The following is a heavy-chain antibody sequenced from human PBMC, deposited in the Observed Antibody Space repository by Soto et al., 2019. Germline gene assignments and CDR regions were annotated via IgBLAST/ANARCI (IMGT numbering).Heavy chain of an antibody. CDR1: GGSMINYF. CDR2: IHYSGTT. Sequence: PSETLSLTCTLSGGSMINYFWTWIRQPPGKGLEWIGYIHYSGTTSFFPSYNPSLRSRVTISEDTSKNQFSLKLLSVTTADTAVYFCAAGEASSRNLAPYYLDFWGQGTLVTVS. V-gene: IGHV4-59*01. CDR3: AAGEASSRNLAPYYLDF. D-gene: IGHD6-13*01. J-gene: IGHJ4*02.